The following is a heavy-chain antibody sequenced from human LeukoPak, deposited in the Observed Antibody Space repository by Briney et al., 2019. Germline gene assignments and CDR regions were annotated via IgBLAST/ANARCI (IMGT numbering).Heavy chain of an antibody. CDR1: GFTFSSYA. CDR2: RSYDASNK. V-gene: IGHV3-30*04. Sequence: GGSLRLSCAASGFTFSSYAMHWVRQAPGKGLEWVAVRSYDASNKYYADSVKGRFTISRDNSKNTLYLQMNSLRAEDTAVYYCAGDYDSSSYYYVGTTVTYWGQGTLVTVSS. D-gene: IGHD3-22*01. CDR3: AGDYDSSSYYYVGTTVTY. J-gene: IGHJ4*02.